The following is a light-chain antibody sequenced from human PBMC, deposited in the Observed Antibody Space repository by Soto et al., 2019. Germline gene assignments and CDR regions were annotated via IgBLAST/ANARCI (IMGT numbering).Light chain of an antibody. CDR3: QQYHSYPVT. V-gene: IGKV1-16*01. Sequence: DIQMTQSPSSLSASVGDTVTITCRASQGIGNFLAWFQQKRGKAPTSLIPEASSLHIGVPSRFSGSGSATDFTLTTTSLQPEEFATDYCQQYHSYPVTFGGGTKVVFK. J-gene: IGKJ4*01. CDR2: EAS. CDR1: QGIGNF.